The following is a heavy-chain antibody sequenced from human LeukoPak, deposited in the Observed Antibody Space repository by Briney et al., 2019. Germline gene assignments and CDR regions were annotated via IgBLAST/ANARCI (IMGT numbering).Heavy chain of an antibody. J-gene: IGHJ4*02. D-gene: IGHD5-24*01. CDR3: ARAGWLQLDYFDY. Sequence: SETLSLTCTVSGDSISNYYWSWIRQPAGKRLEWIGRIYPSRSTNYHPSLKSRFTMSADTSKNQLSLKLSSVTAAYTAVYYCARAGWLQLDYFDYWGQGSLVTVSS. CDR2: IYPSRST. V-gene: IGHV4-4*07. CDR1: GDSISNYY.